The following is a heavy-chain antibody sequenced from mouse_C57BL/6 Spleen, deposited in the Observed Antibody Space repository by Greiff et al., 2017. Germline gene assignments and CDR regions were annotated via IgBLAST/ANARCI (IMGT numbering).Heavy chain of an antibody. CDR3: ARSPDRWYFDY. CDR2: IYPGDGDT. Sequence: VKLMESGPELVQPGASVKISCKASGYAFSSSWMNWVKQRPGKGLEWIGRIYPGDGDTNYNGKFKGKATLTADKSSSTAYMQLSSLTSEDSAVYFCARSPDRWYFDYWGQGTTLTVSS. D-gene: IGHD2-3*01. J-gene: IGHJ2*01. CDR1: GYAFSSSW. V-gene: IGHV1-82*01.